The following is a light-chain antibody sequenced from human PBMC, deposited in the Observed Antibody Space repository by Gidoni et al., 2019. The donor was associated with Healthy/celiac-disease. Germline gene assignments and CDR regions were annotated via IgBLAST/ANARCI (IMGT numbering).Light chain of an antibody. J-gene: IGKJ1*01. CDR1: QSISSY. Sequence: IQLTQSPSSLSASVADRVTITCRASQSISSYLNWDKQKTGKAPKRLIYTVSSLQSGVPSRFRDRGSGREFTLTISSLQPENLVTYNREQGDSIPWTFGQXAKVEIK. V-gene: IGKV1-39*01. CDR2: TVS. CDR3: EQGDSIPWT.